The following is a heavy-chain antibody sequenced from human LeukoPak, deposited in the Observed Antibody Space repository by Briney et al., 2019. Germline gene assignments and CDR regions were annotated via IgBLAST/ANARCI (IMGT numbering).Heavy chain of an antibody. J-gene: IGHJ4*02. V-gene: IGHV4-59*01. CDR2: IYYSGSV. CDR3: ARGIVGGISFDY. CDR1: GGSISSYY. D-gene: IGHD1-26*01. Sequence: SETLSLTCTVSGGSISSYYWSWIRQPPGKGLEWIGYIYYSGSVNYNPSLKSRVTISVDTSKKQFSLKLSSVTAADTAVYYCARGIVGGISFDYWGQGTLVTVSS.